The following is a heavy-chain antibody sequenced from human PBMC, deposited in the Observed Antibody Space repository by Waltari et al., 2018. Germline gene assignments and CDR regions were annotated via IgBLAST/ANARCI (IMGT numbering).Heavy chain of an antibody. CDR2: ISSKGGSL. D-gene: IGHD2-15*01. CDR3: AKDSVVAAWFEA. J-gene: IGHJ4*02. Sequence: EFHLVESGGDLVEPGGSLRLSCSGSGFPFEANPMTWVRQPPGKGLEWVAAISSKGGSLFYSESVKGRFTVSRDNSKKIVYLQMSSLRVDDTATYYCAKDSVVAAWFEAWGQGTSVTVSA. V-gene: IGHV3-23*04. CDR1: GFPFEANP.